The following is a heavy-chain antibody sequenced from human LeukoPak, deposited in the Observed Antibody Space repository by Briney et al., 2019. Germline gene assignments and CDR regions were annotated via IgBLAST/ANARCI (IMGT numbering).Heavy chain of an antibody. CDR1: GGSFSGYY. D-gene: IGHD4-17*01. V-gene: IGHV4-34*01. CDR2: INHSGST. CDR3: ARRMTTSDY. J-gene: IGHJ4*02. Sequence: SETLSLTCAVYGGSFSGYYWGWIRQPPGKGLEWIGEINHSGSTNYNPSLKSRVTISVDTSKNQFSLKLSSVTAADTAVYYCARRMTTSDYWGQGTLVTVSS.